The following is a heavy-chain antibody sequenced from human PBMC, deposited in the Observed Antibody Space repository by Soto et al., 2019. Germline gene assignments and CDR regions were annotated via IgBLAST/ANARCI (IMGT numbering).Heavy chain of an antibody. CDR2: ILPDDSDT. D-gene: IGHD6-13*01. J-gene: IGHJ6*02. Sequence: GESLKIACKASGYIFTSYWIGWVLQAPGKGLEWMGIILPDDSDTKYSPSFQGRVTISADRSMTTAYLHLRSLEASDSATYFCARQGFSKHYFYAADVWGQGTTVTVSS. CDR1: GYIFTSYW. CDR3: ARQGFSKHYFYAADV. V-gene: IGHV5-51*01.